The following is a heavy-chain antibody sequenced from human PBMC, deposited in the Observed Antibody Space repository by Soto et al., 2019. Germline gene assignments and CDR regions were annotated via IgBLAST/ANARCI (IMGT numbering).Heavy chain of an antibody. CDR2: IDPSDSYT. J-gene: IGHJ6*02. CDR1: GYSFTSYW. V-gene: IGHV5-10-1*01. D-gene: IGHD2-2*01. CDR3: ARQPILVVPAAQANYYYYYGMDV. Sequence: PGESLKISCKGSGYSFTSYWISWVRQMPGKGLEWMGRIDPSDSYTNYSPSFQGHVTISADKSISTAYLQLSSLNASDTSMYYCARQPILVVPAAQANYYYYYGMDVWGQGTTVTVSS.